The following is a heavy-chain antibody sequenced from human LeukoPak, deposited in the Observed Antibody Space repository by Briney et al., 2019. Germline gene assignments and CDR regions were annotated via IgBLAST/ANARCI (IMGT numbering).Heavy chain of an antibody. CDR3: ATNSLQWLADAFDI. D-gene: IGHD6-19*01. V-gene: IGHV7-4-1*02. J-gene: IGHJ3*02. Sequence: GASVKVSCKASGYTFTSYAMNWVRQAPGQGLEWMGWINTNTGNPTYAQGFTGRFVFSLDTSVSTAYLQISSLKAEDTAVYYCATNSLQWLADAFDIWGQGTTVTVSS. CDR1: GYTFTSYA. CDR2: INTNTGNP.